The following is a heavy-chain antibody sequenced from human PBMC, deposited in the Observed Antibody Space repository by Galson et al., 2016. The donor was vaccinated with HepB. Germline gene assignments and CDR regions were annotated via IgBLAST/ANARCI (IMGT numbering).Heavy chain of an antibody. V-gene: IGHV4-39*07. D-gene: IGHD1-20*01. J-gene: IGHJ4*02. CDR3: RLAPLTGSVDY. CDR1: GDSINSSSYY. Sequence: ETLSLTCCVSGDSINSSSYYWGWIRQPPGKGLEWIGSMSYGGSTYYNPSLKSRVTISLDTSKRHFSLKLRSVTAADTAVFYCRLAPLTGSVDYWGQGTLVTVSS. CDR2: MSYGGST.